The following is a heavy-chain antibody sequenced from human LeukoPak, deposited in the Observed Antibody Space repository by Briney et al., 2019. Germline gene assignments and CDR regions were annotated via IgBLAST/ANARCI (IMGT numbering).Heavy chain of an antibody. Sequence: PSETLSLTCTVSGGSISSGGYYRSWIRQHPGKGLEWIGYIYYSGSTYYNPSLKSRVTISVDTSKNQFSLKLSSVTAADMAVYYCARAAIGDYYDSSDSSAADWGQGTLVTVSS. J-gene: IGHJ4*02. V-gene: IGHV4-31*03. CDR3: ARAAIGDYYDSSDSSAAD. CDR1: GGSISSGGYY. CDR2: IYYSGST. D-gene: IGHD3-22*01.